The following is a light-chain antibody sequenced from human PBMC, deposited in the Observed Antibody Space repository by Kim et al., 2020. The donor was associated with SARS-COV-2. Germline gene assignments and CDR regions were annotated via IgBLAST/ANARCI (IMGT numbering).Light chain of an antibody. J-gene: IGKJ3*01. V-gene: IGKV3-11*01. CDR1: QSVSIY. CDR2: DAS. Sequence: DTLSLSPGERATLSCRASQSVSIYLAWYQQKPGQAPRLLIYDASNRATGIPARFSGSGSGTDFTLTISSLEPEDFAVYYCQQAFTFGPGTRVDIK. CDR3: QQAFT.